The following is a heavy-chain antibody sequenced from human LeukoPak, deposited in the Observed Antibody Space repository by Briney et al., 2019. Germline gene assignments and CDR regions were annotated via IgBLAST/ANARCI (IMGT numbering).Heavy chain of an antibody. CDR1: GYTFTSYG. CDR3: ARDSRLYIAAAGTPWFDP. J-gene: IGHJ5*02. Sequence: GASVKVSCKASGYTFTSYGISWVRQALGQGLEWMGWISAYNGNTNYAQKLQGRVTMTTDTSTSTAYMELRSLRSDDTAVYYCARDSRLYIAAAGTPWFDPWGQGTLVTVSS. V-gene: IGHV1-18*01. D-gene: IGHD6-13*01. CDR2: ISAYNGNT.